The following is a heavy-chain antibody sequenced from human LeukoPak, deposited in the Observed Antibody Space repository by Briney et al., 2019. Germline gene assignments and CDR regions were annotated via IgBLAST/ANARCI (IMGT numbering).Heavy chain of an antibody. Sequence: ASVKVSCKASGYTFTSYGISWVRQAPGQGLEWMGWISAYNGNTDYVQKLQGRVTMTTDTSTSTAYMELRSLRSDDTAVYYCARVLYYYDSSRYPRPLESTPDELYYFDYWGQGTLVTVSS. CDR3: ARVLYYYDSSRYPRPLESTPDELYYFDY. CDR2: ISAYNGNT. CDR1: GYTFTSYG. V-gene: IGHV1-18*01. D-gene: IGHD3-22*01. J-gene: IGHJ4*02.